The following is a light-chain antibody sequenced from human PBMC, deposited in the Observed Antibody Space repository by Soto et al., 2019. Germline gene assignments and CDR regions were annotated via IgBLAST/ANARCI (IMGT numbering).Light chain of an antibody. CDR2: GNS. CDR1: SSNIGAGYD. J-gene: IGLJ2*01. CDR3: QSYDSSLRVRV. Sequence: QSVPTQPPSVSGAPGQRVTISCTGSSSNIGAGYDVHWYQQLPGTAPKLLIYGNSNRPSGVPDRFSGSKSGTSASLAITGLQAEDEADYYCQSYDSSLRVRVFGGGTKLTVL. V-gene: IGLV1-40*01.